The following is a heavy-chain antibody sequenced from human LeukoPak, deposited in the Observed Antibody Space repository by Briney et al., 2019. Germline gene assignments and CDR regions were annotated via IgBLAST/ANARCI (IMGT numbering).Heavy chain of an antibody. CDR3: ARGGVAGTRRWFDP. J-gene: IGHJ5*02. CDR2: IHYSGST. CDR1: GGSISSYY. D-gene: IGHD6-19*01. V-gene: IGHV4-59*08. Sequence: SETLSLTCTVSGGSISSYYWSWIRQPPGKGLEWIGYIHYSGSTNYNPSLKSRVTISVDTSKNQFSLKLSSVTAADTAVYYCARGGVAGTRRWFDPWGQGTLVTVSS.